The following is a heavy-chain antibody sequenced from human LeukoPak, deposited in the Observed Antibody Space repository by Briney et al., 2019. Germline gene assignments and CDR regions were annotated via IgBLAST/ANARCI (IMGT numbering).Heavy chain of an antibody. CDR1: GFTFNTYA. CDR3: AKGDPRGQQLIGIFDY. D-gene: IGHD6-13*01. CDR2: TSHGGSSI. V-gene: IGHV3-23*01. Sequence: GGSLRLSCAASGFTFNTYAMNWVRQAPGKGLEWVSTTSHGGSSIYYADSVKGRFTISRDNSKNTLYLQMNSLRAGDTATYYCAKGDPRGQQLIGIFDYWGQGTLVTVSS. J-gene: IGHJ4*02.